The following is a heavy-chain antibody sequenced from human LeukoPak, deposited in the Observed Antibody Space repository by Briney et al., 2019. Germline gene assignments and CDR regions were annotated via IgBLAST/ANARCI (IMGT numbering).Heavy chain of an antibody. CDR1: GFTFSNAW. Sequence: GGSLRLSCAASGFTFSNAWMSWVRQAPGKGLEWVGRIKSKTDGGTTDYAAPVKGRFTISRDDSKNTLYLQMNSLKTGDTAVYYCTTAAMLYYYYYMDVWGKGTTVTISS. CDR2: IKSKTDGGTT. J-gene: IGHJ6*03. CDR3: TTAAMLYYYYYMDV. D-gene: IGHD2-2*01. V-gene: IGHV3-15*01.